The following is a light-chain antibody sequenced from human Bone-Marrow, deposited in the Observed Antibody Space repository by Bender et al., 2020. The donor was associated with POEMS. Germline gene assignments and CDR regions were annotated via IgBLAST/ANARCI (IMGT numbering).Light chain of an antibody. J-gene: IGLJ3*02. CDR3: SAWDASLGAQL. Sequence: SYVLTQQPSLSVAPGQTARITCAGNNIGSKSVHWYQQKPGQSPVLVMYEETKRPSGIPERFSGSKSGNTATLTISGTQAMDEADYYCSAWDASLGAQLFGGGTRLTVL. CDR1: NIGSKS. CDR2: EET. V-gene: IGLV3-21*02.